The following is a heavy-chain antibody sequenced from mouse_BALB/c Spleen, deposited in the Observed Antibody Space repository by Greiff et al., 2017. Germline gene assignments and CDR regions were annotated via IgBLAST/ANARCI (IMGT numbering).Heavy chain of an antibody. D-gene: IGHD2-3*01. CDR1: GYSFTDYI. J-gene: IGHJ4*01. CDR2: INPYYGST. Sequence: VQLKQTGPELVKPGASVKISCKASGYSFTDYIMLWVKQSHGKSLEWIGNINPYYGSTSYNLKFKGKATLTVDKSSSTAYMQLNSLTSEDSAVYYCARYGLLHAMDYWGQGTSVTVSS. V-gene: IGHV1-39*01. CDR3: ARYGLLHAMDY.